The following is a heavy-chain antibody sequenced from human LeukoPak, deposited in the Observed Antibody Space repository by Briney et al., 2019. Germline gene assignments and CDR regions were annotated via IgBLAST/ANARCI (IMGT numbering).Heavy chain of an antibody. CDR1: GFSFTDYP. CDR2: IRTTAEGAKYA. D-gene: IGHD2-15*01. Sequence: GGSLRLSCATSGFSFTDYPMNWVRQAPGKGLEWISNIRTTAEGAKYAYYADSVKGRFTISRDNTKNSLYLQMKSLRGEDTAVYYCAGDRTLAAILNWGQGTLVTVSS. CDR3: AGDRTLAAILN. J-gene: IGHJ4*02. V-gene: IGHV3-21*05.